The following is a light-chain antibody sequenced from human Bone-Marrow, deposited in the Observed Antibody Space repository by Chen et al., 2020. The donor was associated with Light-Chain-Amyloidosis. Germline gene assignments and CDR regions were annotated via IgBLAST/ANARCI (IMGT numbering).Light chain of an antibody. CDR3: LQLDTYPWT. Sequence: DIQMTQSPSSLSASVGDRVTITCRASQGIRDDIGWYQQKPGQAPKRLMFSASSLQSGVPSRFSGSGSGTEFTLTISSLHPDDYATYYCLQLDTYPWTFGQGTKVDIK. J-gene: IGKJ1*01. CDR1: QGIRDD. CDR2: SAS. V-gene: IGKV1-17*01.